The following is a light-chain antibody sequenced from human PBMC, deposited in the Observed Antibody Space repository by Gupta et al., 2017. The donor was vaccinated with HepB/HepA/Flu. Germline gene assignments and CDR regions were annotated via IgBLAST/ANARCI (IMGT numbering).Light chain of an antibody. CDR2: DVT. V-gene: IGLV2-8*01. CDR3: SSYAGSNNFV. Sequence: QSALTQPPSASGSPGQSVTISCTVTSSDVGRYNYVSWFQLYPGKSPKLMIYDVTNRPSGVPDRFSGSKSGNTASLTVSGLQAEDEADYYCSSYAGSNNFVFGTGTKVTVL. CDR1: SSDVGRYNY. J-gene: IGLJ1*01.